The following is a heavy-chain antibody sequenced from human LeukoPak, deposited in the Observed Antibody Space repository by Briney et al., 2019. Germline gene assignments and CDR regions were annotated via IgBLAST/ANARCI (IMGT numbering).Heavy chain of an antibody. CDR3: ARDANARYDSSWAYGMDV. D-gene: IGHD6-13*01. Sequence: PSETLSLTCTVSGGSISNYYWNWVRQPPGKGLEWIGYIYYSGSTNYNPSLKSRVTISVDTSKNHFSLKLYSLTSTDTAVYYCARDANARYDSSWAYGMDVWGQGTTVTVSS. V-gene: IGHV4-59*01. CDR1: GGSISNYY. J-gene: IGHJ6*02. CDR2: IYYSGST.